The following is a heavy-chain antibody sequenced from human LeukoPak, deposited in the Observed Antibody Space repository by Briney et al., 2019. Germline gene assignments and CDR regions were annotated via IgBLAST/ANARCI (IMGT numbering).Heavy chain of an antibody. D-gene: IGHD3-22*01. Sequence: GGSLRLSCAASGFTFSSYAMSWVRQAPGKGLEWVSAISGSGGSTYYADSVKGRFTISRDNSKNTLYLQMNSLRAEDTAVYYCAKRRAYYYDSSGYFDYWGQGTLVTVSS. CDR3: AKRRAYYYDSSGYFDY. V-gene: IGHV3-23*01. CDR2: ISGSGGST. CDR1: GFTFSSYA. J-gene: IGHJ4*02.